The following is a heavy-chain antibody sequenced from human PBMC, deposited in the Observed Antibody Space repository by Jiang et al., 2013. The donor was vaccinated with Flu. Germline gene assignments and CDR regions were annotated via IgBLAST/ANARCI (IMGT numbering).Heavy chain of an antibody. V-gene: IGHV4-59*01. J-gene: IGHJ4*02. Sequence: GSGLVKPSETLSLTCTVSGGSISNYYWSWIRQAPGKGLEWVAYIHYSGATSYNPSLESRVTISVDTSKNQFSLKLNSVTAADTAVYYCAREWSSFDYWGQGTLVTVSS. CDR2: IHYSGAT. D-gene: IGHD2-15*01. CDR1: GGSISNYY. CDR3: AREWSSFDY.